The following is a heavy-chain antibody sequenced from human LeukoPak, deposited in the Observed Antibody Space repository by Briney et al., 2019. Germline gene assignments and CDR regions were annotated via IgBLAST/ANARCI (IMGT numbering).Heavy chain of an antibody. V-gene: IGHV4-59*11. J-gene: IGHJ5*02. Sequence: PSETLSLTCTVSGVSIRGLYWSWIRQPPGRGLEWIGYIYDSGSANYNPSLKSRVTISVDTSKNQSSLKLSSVTAADTAVYYCAGETYDVSTGYYSVQVPWGQGTRVTVST. D-gene: IGHD3-9*01. CDR3: AGETYDVSTGYYSVQVP. CDR1: GVSIRGLY. CDR2: IYDSGSA.